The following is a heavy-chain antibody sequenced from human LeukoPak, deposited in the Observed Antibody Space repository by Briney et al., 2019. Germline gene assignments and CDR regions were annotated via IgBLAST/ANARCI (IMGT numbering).Heavy chain of an antibody. CDR2: IYPGDSDT. CDR1: GYSFTSYW. J-gene: IGHJ6*02. V-gene: IGHV5-51*01. D-gene: IGHD3-10*01. Sequence: GESPKISCKGSGYSFTSYWIGWVRQMPGKGLEWMGIIYPGDSDTRYSPSFQGQVTTEADQSISPAYLQWSGLNASDTAMYYCARRGGYYGSGSYYPLYYYYCMDVWGQGTTVRV. CDR3: ARRGGYYGSGSYYPLYYYYCMDV.